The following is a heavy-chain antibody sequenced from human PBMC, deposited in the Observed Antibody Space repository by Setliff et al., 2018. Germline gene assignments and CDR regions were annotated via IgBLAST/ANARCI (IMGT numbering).Heavy chain of an antibody. CDR3: AGSSAPIKRDYMDV. Sequence: PGGSLRLSCAASGFTFSSYAMSWVRQAPGKGLEWVSGISGSGGSTNYADSVKGRFTISRDNSKNTLYLQMNSLRAEDAAVYCCAGSSAPIKRDYMDVWGKGTTVTVSS. V-gene: IGHV3-23*01. CDR2: ISGSGGST. D-gene: IGHD2-2*02. J-gene: IGHJ6*03. CDR1: GFTFSSYA.